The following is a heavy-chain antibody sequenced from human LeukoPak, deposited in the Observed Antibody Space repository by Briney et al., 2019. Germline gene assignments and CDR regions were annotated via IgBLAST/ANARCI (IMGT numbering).Heavy chain of an antibody. D-gene: IGHD5-18*01. J-gene: IGHJ3*02. V-gene: IGHV4-34*01. Sequence: SETLSLTCAVYGGSFSGYYWSWIRQPPGKGLEWIGEINHSESTNYNPSLKSRVTISVDTSKNQFSLKLSSVTAADTAVYYCARGLVDTAMVSLDAFDIWGQGTMVTVSS. CDR3: ARGLVDTAMVSLDAFDI. CDR2: INHSEST. CDR1: GGSFSGYY.